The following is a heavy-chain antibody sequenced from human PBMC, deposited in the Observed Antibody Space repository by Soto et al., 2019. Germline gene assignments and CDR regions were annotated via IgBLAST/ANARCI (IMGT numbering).Heavy chain of an antibody. Sequence: GXSVKVSCKVTVGKHSNYAITWVRQAPGQGLEWMGGIIPIFGTRDYAQKFQGRVTITADPSTSTAYLELSGLTSDDTAVYYCARDGSDYSTSGHYDHWGQGNLVTVSS. J-gene: IGHJ5*02. CDR1: VGKHSNYA. CDR3: ARDGSDYSTSGHYDH. D-gene: IGHD3-22*01. V-gene: IGHV1-69*13. CDR2: IIPIFGTR.